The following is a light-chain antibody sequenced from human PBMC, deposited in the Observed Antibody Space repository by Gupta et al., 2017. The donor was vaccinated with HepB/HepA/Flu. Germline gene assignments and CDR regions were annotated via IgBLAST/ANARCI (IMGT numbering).Light chain of an antibody. V-gene: IGLV1-40*01. J-gene: IGLJ3*02. CDR1: SSNIGTGYG. Sequence: QSVLTQPPSVSGAPGQRGTLSCSCTSSNIGTGYGVHWYQQLSGTAPKLLIHGDTNRPSGVPDRFSGSKSGTSASLVITGLQPEDEADYYCQSFDISLTGWVFGGGTKVTVL. CDR2: GDT. CDR3: QSFDISLTGWV.